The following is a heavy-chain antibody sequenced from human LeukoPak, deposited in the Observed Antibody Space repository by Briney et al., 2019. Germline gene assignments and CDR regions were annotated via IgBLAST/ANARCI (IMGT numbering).Heavy chain of an antibody. CDR2: IYHSGST. CDR3: ARGRSRRITMVRGPNWFDP. D-gene: IGHD3-10*01. CDR1: GYSISSGYY. V-gene: IGHV4-38-2*02. Sequence: SETLSLTCTVSGYSISSGYYWGWIRQPPGKGLEWIGSIYHSGSTYYNPSLKSRVTISVDTSKNQFSLKLSSVTAADTAVYYCARGRSRRITMVRGPNWFDPWGQGTLVTVSS. J-gene: IGHJ5*02.